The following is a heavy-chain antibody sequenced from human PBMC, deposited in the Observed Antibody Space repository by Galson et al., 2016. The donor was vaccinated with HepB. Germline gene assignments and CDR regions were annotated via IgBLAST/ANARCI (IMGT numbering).Heavy chain of an antibody. Sequence: LSCAFTGFTFDDYAFHWVRQVPGKGLEWVSGISWNSGRIGYADSVKGRFTISRDNAKNSLYLQMNSLRAEDTALYYCAKAAVGTRAFDIWGQGTRVTVSS. V-gene: IGHV3-9*01. J-gene: IGHJ3*02. D-gene: IGHD6-13*01. CDR1: GFTFDDYA. CDR3: AKAAVGTRAFDI. CDR2: ISWNSGRI.